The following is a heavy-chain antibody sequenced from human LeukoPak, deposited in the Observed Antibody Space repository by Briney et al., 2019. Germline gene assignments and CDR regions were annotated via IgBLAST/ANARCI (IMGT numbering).Heavy chain of an antibody. CDR1: GFTFDDYA. CDR2: INWNTGII. Sequence: GGSLRLSCAASGFTFDDYAMHWVRQSPGKGLEWVSGINWNTGIIGYADSVKGRFTISRDNAKNSLYLQMDSLRGEDTAFYYCTRGATVTTAYGFDPWGQGTLVTVSS. CDR3: TRGATVTTAYGFDP. D-gene: IGHD4-17*01. V-gene: IGHV3-9*01. J-gene: IGHJ5*02.